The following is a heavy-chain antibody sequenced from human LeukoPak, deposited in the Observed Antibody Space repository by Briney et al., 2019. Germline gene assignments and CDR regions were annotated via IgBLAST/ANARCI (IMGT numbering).Heavy chain of an antibody. CDR3: ARQIVGYSWNYYYSYIDL. CDR2: VFHSGNA. D-gene: IGHD2-15*01. V-gene: IGHV4-39*01. CDR1: GPSISSSLYQ. J-gene: IGHJ6*03. Sequence: TSETLSLTCSVSGPSISSSLYQWGWLRQPPGKGLEWIGNVFHSGNAYYSPSLHSRVAISVDMSNNKSILKLTAVTAGDTAVYYCARQIVGYSWNYYYSYIDLWGKGTSVTVSS.